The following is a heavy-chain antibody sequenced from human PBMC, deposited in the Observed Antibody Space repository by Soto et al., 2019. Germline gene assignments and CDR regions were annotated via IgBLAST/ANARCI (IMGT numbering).Heavy chain of an antibody. CDR1: GFTFSSYS. J-gene: IGHJ6*02. V-gene: IGHV3-21*01. CDR3: ARDIATDFDWLFSPRTSYGMDV. CDR2: ISSSSSYI. Sequence: PGGSLRLSCAASGFTFSSYSMNWVRQAPGKGLEWVSSISSSSSYIYYADSVKGRFTISRDNAKNSLYLQTNSLRAEDTAVYYCARDIATDFDWLFSPRTSYGMDVWGQGTTVTVSS. D-gene: IGHD3-9*01.